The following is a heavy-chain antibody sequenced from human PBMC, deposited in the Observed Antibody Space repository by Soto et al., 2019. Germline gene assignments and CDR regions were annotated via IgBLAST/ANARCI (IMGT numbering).Heavy chain of an antibody. J-gene: IGHJ4*02. CDR2: TGSGTGPG. CDR3: ARRHSGGFFRVFDS. Sequence: QVQLVQSGTEVKKPGSSVKVSCKASGGSLSTNPISCVRQAPGQGLEWMGGTGSGTGPGNHAQKFQGRLTVTADKSTSTVNMKLTNLSAEDTAVYYCARRHSGGFFRVFDSWGQGTLVTVSS. D-gene: IGHD2-15*01. V-gene: IGHV1-69*06. CDR1: GGSLSTNP.